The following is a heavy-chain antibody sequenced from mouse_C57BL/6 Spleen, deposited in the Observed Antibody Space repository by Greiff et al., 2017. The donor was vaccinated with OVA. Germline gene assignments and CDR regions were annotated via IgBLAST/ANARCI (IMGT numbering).Heavy chain of an antibody. D-gene: IGHD3-2*02. Sequence: VQLQRSGPGMVKPSQSLSLTCTVTGYSITSGYDWHWIRHFPGNKLEWMGYISYSGSTNYNPSLKSRISITHDTSKNHFFLKLNSVTTEDTATYYCAKGAQGGFAYWGQGTLVTVSA. CDR1: GYSITSGYD. CDR3: AKGAQGGFAY. J-gene: IGHJ3*01. CDR2: ISYSGST. V-gene: IGHV3-1*01.